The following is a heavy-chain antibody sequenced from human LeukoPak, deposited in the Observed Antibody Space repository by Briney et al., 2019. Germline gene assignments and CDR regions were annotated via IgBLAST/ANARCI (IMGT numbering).Heavy chain of an antibody. V-gene: IGHV1-69*04. CDR2: IIPILGIA. D-gene: IGHD5-12*01. CDR1: GYAFTSYA. J-gene: IGHJ6*02. Sequence: SVKVSCKASGYAFTSYAISWVRQAPGQGLEWMGRIIPILGIANYAQKFQGRVTITADKSTSTAYMELSSLRSEDTAVYYCARDSGYLRSFYYGMDVWGQGTTVTVSS. CDR3: ARDSGYLRSFYYGMDV.